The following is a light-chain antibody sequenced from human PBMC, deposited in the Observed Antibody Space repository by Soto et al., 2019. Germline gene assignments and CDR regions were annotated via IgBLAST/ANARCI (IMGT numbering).Light chain of an antibody. CDR1: GSNIGNND. V-gene: IGLV1-36*01. CDR2: HDD. Sequence: QSVLTQPPSVSEAPRQRVTISCSGSGSNIGNNDVDWYQQFPGKAPKLLIYHDDLLPSGVSDRFSGSKSGTSASLAISGLQSEDEAYYYCATWDDSLNGHVFGGGTKLTVL. CDR3: ATWDDSLNGHV. J-gene: IGLJ3*02.